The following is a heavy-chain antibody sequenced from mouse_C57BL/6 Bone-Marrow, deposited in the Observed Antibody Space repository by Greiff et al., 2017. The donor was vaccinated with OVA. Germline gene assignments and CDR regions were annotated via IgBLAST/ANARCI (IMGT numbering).Heavy chain of an antibody. CDR3: ASAYGTLLTVDF. Sequence: VQLQQSGPELVKPGASVKIPCKASGYTFTDYNMDWVKQSHGKSLEWIGDINPNNGGTIYNQKFKGKATLTVDKSSSTAYMELRRLTSEDTAVYYCASAYGTLLTVDFWGQGTSVTVSS. D-gene: IGHD2-1*01. CDR2: INPNNGGT. CDR1: GYTFTDYN. J-gene: IGHJ4*01. V-gene: IGHV1-18*01.